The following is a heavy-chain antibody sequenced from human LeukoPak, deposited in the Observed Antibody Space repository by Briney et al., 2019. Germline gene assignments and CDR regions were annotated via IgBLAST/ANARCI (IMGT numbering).Heavy chain of an antibody. Sequence: GRSLRLSCAASGFTFSSYGMHWVRQAPGKGLEWVAVIWYDGSNKYYADFVKGRFTISRDNAKNSLYLQMNSLRAEDTAVYYCARAGYSFDSPNYFDYWGQGTLVTVSS. CDR1: GFTFSSYG. V-gene: IGHV3-33*01. CDR2: IWYDGSNK. D-gene: IGHD5-18*01. J-gene: IGHJ4*02. CDR3: ARAGYSFDSPNYFDY.